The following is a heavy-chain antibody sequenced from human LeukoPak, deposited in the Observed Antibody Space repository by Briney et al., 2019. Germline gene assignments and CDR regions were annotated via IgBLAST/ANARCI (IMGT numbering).Heavy chain of an antibody. D-gene: IGHD6-19*01. CDR1: GYSFTSYW. CDR2: IYPGDSDT. V-gene: IGHV5-51*01. CDR3: ASGGAVAGTYFDY. Sequence: KVGESRKISCKGSGYSFTSYWIGWVRQMPGKGLEWMGIIYPGDSDTRYSPSFQGQVTISADKSISTAYLQWSSLKASDTAMYYCASGGAVAGTYFDYWGQGTLVTVSS. J-gene: IGHJ4*02.